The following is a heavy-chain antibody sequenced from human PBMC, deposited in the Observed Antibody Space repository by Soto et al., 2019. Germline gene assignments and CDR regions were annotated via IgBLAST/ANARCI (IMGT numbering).Heavy chain of an antibody. CDR1: GFTFSSYG. J-gene: IGHJ6*02. V-gene: IGHV3-33*01. CDR2: IWYDGSNK. D-gene: IGHD3-3*01. Sequence: QVQLVESGGGVVQPGRSLRLSCAASGFTFSSYGMHWVRQAPGKGLAWVAVIWYDGSNKYYADSVKGRFTISRDNSKNTLYLQMNSLRAEDTAVYYCARKEYYDFWSGYRGYYYYGMDVWGQGTTVTVSS. CDR3: ARKEYYDFWSGYRGYYYYGMDV.